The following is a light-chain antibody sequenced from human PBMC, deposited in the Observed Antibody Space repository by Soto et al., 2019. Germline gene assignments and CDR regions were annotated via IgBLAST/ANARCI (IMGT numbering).Light chain of an antibody. V-gene: IGKV3-15*01. CDR2: GAS. J-gene: IGKJ4*01. CDR1: QSVRSN. CDR3: QQYNNWPPLT. Sequence: EIVMTQSPATLSVSPGERATLSCRASQSVRSNLAWYQQKPGQAPRLLIYGASTRATGIPARFSGSGSGTEFTITISSLQSEDFAVYYCQQYNNWPPLTFGGGTKVEIK.